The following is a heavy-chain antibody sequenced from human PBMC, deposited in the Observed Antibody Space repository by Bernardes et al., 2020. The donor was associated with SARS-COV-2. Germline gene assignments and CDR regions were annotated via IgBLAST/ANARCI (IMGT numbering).Heavy chain of an antibody. V-gene: IGHV3-23*01. Sequence: GGSLRLSCAASGFTFKDFAMTWVRQAPGKGLEWVSAMSGGGPNSYYADSVKGRFTISRDNSKNTLYLQLTNLRVDDTAIYYCAKRSDFWKGYFDSWGQGNLVTVAS. J-gene: IGHJ4*02. CDR3: AKRSDFWKGYFDS. CDR1: GFTFKDFA. D-gene: IGHD3-3*01. CDR2: MSGGGPNS.